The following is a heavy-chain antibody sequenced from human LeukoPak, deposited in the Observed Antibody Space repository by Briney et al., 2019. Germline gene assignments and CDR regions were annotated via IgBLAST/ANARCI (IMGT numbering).Heavy chain of an antibody. CDR3: AKSAILEWLFRFDY. CDR1: GFTFNNYG. J-gene: IGHJ4*02. D-gene: IGHD3-3*01. Sequence: GRSLRLSCAASGFTFNNYGMHWVRQAPGKGLEWVAIIWYDGSSMYYADSVKGRFTISRDNSKNTLYLQMNSLRAEDTAVYYCAKSAILEWLFRFDYWGQGTLVTVSS. V-gene: IGHV3-33*06. CDR2: IWYDGSSM.